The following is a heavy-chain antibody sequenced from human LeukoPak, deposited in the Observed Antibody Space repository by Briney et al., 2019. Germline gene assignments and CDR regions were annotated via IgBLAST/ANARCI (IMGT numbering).Heavy chain of an antibody. CDR2: ISSNGGST. Sequence: GGSLRLSCSASGFTFSSYAMHWVRQAPGKGLEYVSAISSNGGSTYYADSVKGRFTISRDNSKNTLDLQMSSLRAEDTAVYYCVKEGVVVAATLAFDYWGQGTLVTVSS. CDR1: GFTFSSYA. J-gene: IGHJ4*02. D-gene: IGHD2-15*01. V-gene: IGHV3-64D*09. CDR3: VKEGVVVAATLAFDY.